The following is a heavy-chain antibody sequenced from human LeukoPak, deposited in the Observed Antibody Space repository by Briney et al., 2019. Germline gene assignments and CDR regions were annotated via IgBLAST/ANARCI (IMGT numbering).Heavy chain of an antibody. CDR3: AGGRSVRFFEWLSGRYMDV. J-gene: IGHJ6*03. CDR1: GFTFSSYA. V-gene: IGHV3-64*01. Sequence: PGGSLRLSCAASGFTFSSYAMHWVRQAPGKRLECVSAISSYGSSTYYANSVKGRFTISRDNSKKTLYLQMDSLRAEDRAVYYFAGGRSVRFFEWLSGRYMDVWGKGTTVSVSS. CDR2: ISSYGSST. D-gene: IGHD3-3*01.